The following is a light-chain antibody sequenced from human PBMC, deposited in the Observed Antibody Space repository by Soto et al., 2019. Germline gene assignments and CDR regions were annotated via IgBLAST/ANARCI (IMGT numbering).Light chain of an antibody. J-gene: IGKJ1*01. Sequence: DIQMTQSPSTLSASVGDRVNITCRASQSISNWLAWYQQKPGKAPKLLIYKASSLESGVPSRFTGSGSGTEFTLTISSLQPDDFATYYCQQYDTYWTFGQGTKVVIK. CDR1: QSISNW. V-gene: IGKV1-5*03. CDR2: KAS. CDR3: QQYDTYWT.